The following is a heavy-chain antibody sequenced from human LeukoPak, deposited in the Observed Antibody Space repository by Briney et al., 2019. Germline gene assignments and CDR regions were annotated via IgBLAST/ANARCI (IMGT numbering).Heavy chain of an antibody. CDR1: GGSISSYY. CDR3: ARVDTAIDAFDI. CDR2: IYYSGST. V-gene: IGHV4-59*08. J-gene: IGHJ3*02. D-gene: IGHD5-18*01. Sequence: SETLSLTCTVSGGSISSYYWSWIRQPSGKGLEWIGYIYYSGSTNYNPSLKSRVTISVDTSKNQFSLKLSSVTAADTAVYYCARVDTAIDAFDIWGQGTMVTVSS.